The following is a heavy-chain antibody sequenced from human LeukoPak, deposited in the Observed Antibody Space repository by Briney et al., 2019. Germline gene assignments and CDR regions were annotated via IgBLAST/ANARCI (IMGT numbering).Heavy chain of an antibody. CDR1: GGSISSGDYY. Sequence: PSETLSLTCTVSGGSISSGDYYWRWIRQPPGKGLERIGYICYSGSTYYNPSLKSRVTISLDTSEHQFSLKLSSVAAADTAVYNCPRVPRIYVRGGYYYVAVAFDLWGRGPMVTVSS. J-gene: IGHJ3*01. D-gene: IGHD3-22*01. V-gene: IGHV4-30-4*08. CDR3: PRVPRIYVRGGYYYVAVAFDL. CDR2: ICYSGST.